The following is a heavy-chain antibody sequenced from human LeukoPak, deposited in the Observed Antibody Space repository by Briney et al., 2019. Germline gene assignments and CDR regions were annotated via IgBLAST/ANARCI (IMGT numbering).Heavy chain of an antibody. Sequence: SETLSLTCTVSGGSISTSDYYWNWIRQPPGKGLEWIGYIFYSGNTYYNPSLKSRLTISVDTSKNEFSLKLRSVTAADTAVYYCARERGYYYYGMDVWGQGTTVTVSS. CDR1: GGSISTSDYY. CDR3: ARERGYYYYGMDV. J-gene: IGHJ6*02. CDR2: IFYSGNT. V-gene: IGHV4-30-4*01.